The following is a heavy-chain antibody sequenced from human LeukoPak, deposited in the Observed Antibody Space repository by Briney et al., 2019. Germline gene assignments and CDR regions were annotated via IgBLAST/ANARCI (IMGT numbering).Heavy chain of an antibody. J-gene: IGHJ4*02. D-gene: IGHD2-2*01. CDR2: ISGSGGST. CDR1: GFTFSSYA. Sequence: GGSLRLSCAASGFTFSSYAMSWVRRAPGKGLEWVSVISGSGGSTYYADSVKGRFTISRDNSKNTLYLQMNSLRAEDTAVYYCAKGASPNPMPLFDYWGQGTLVTVSS. V-gene: IGHV3-23*01. CDR3: AKGASPNPMPLFDY.